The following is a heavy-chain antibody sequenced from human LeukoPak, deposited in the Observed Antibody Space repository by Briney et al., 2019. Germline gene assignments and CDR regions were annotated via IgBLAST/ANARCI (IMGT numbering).Heavy chain of an antibody. J-gene: IGHJ4*02. Sequence: GASVKVSCKASGYTFTGYYMHWVRQAPGQGLEWMGWINPNSGGTNYAQKFQGWVTMTRDTSISTAYMELSRLRSDDTAVYYCARDLDGDNDYFDYWGQGTLVTVSS. CDR2: INPNSGGT. V-gene: IGHV1-2*04. CDR3: ARDLDGDNDYFDY. CDR1: GYTFTGYY. D-gene: IGHD4-17*01.